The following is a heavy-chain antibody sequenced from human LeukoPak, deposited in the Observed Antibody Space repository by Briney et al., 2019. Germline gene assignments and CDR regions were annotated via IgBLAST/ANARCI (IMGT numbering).Heavy chain of an antibody. J-gene: IGHJ5*02. Sequence: SETLSLTCTVSGGSISSHYWSWIRQPPGKGLEWIGYIYYSGSTNYNPSLKSRVTISVDTSKNQFSLKLSSVTAADTAVYYCARGGIDYGDYDWFDPWGQGTLVTVSS. CDR1: GGSISSHY. CDR2: IYYSGST. CDR3: ARGGIDYGDYDWFDP. D-gene: IGHD4-17*01. V-gene: IGHV4-59*11.